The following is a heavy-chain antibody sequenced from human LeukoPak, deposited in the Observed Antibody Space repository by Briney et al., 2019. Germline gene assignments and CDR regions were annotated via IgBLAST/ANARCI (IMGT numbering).Heavy chain of an antibody. V-gene: IGHV1-24*01. CDR2: FDPEDGET. CDR1: GYTLTELS. CDR3: ATSSSITMIVGLGWFDP. Sequence: ASVKVSCKVSGYTLTELSMHWVRQAPGKGLEWMGGFDPEDGETIYAQKFQGRVTMTEDTSTDTAYMELSSLRSEDTAVYYCATSSSITMIVGLGWFDPWGQGTLVTVSS. J-gene: IGHJ5*02. D-gene: IGHD3-22*01.